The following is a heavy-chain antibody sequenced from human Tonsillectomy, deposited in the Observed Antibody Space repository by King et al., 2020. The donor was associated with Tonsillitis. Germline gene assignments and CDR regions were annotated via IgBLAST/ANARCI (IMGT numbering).Heavy chain of an antibody. CDR1: GGTFSRYG. CDR3: ARDYDYSSSSFRLDV. J-gene: IGHJ6*04. Sequence: QLVPSGAEVKKPGSSVKVSCKASGGTFSRYGISWVRQAPGQGLEWMGGIIPIFGTANYAQKFQDRVTITADKSTSTAYMELSSLRSEDTAVYYCARDYDYSSSSFRLDVWGKGTTVTVSS. V-gene: IGHV1-69*06. D-gene: IGHD6-6*01. CDR2: IIPIFGTA.